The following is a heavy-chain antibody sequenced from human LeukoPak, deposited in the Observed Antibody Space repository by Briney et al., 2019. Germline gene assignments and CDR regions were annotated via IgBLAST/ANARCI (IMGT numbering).Heavy chain of an antibody. J-gene: IGHJ4*02. Sequence: GGSLRLSCAASGFTFSSYWMSWVRQAPGKGLEWVANIKQDGSEKYYVDSVKGRFTISRDNAKNSLYLQMNSLRAGDTAVYYCARETDYGYSSGWYTYYFDYWGQGTLVTVSS. V-gene: IGHV3-7*03. CDR2: IKQDGSEK. CDR1: GFTFSSYW. D-gene: IGHD6-19*01. CDR3: ARETDYGYSSGWYTYYFDY.